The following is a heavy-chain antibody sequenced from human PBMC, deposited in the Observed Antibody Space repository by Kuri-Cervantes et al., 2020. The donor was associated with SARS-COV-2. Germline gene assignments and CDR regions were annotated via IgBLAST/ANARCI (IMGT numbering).Heavy chain of an antibody. CDR3: ARLLGFADS. CDR2: IYYSGNT. CDR1: GGSISSSNYS. D-gene: IGHD3-16*01. Sequence: GSLRLSCTVSGGSISSSNYSWGWIRQPAGKGLEWIGSIYYSGNTYYNPSLKSRVTISVDTSRKQFSLKLSSVSAADTAVYHCARLLGFADSWGQGTLVTVSS. J-gene: IGHJ4*02. V-gene: IGHV4-39*01.